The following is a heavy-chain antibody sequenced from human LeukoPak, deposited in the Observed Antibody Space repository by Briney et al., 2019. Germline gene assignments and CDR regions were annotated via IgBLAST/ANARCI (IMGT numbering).Heavy chain of an antibody. CDR1: SGSISSGDYY. Sequence: SETLSLTCTVSSGSISSGDYYWSWIRQPPGKGLEWIGYIYYTGSTYYNPSLKSRVTISLDTSKHQFSLKLSSVTAADTAVYYCARDGRYCTSTSCPSKGVDWGQGTLVTVSS. J-gene: IGHJ4*02. V-gene: IGHV4-30-4*01. CDR3: ARDGRYCTSTSCPSKGVD. D-gene: IGHD2-2*01. CDR2: IYYTGST.